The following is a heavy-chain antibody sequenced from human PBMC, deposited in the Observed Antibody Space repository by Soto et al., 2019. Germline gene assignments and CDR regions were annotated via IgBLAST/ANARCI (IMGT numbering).Heavy chain of an antibody. CDR3: ARDLWCYSCTDCSPLYV. CDR1: GGTISRYY. V-gene: IGHV4-59*01. D-gene: IGHD2-21*02. Sequence: QVQLQESGPGLVKPSETLSLTCTVSGGTISRYYWSWIRQPPGKGLEWIGYMYNTGSTVYNPSFTSPSTISLATSNTPSPLNLHSVTAPATPLYYCARDLWCYSCTDCSPLYVWCQGTTVTFSS. CDR2: MYNTGST. J-gene: IGHJ6*02.